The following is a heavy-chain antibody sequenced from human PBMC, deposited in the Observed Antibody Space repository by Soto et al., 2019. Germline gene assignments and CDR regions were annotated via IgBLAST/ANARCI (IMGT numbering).Heavy chain of an antibody. CDR1: GFSFSSYA. Sequence: QVWLVESGGGVVQPGRSLRLSCTASGFSFSSYAMYWVRQPPGKGLEWVAVILHDGTNKHYADSVKGRVTITRDNSNNSMKLQLNTLREEDTAMCYGAIDMYTNAYFVTWFASWGQGTLVTVSS. CDR3: AIDMYTNAYFVTWFAS. J-gene: IGHJ5*01. V-gene: IGHV3-30-3*01. CDR2: ILHDGTNK. D-gene: IGHD2-2*02.